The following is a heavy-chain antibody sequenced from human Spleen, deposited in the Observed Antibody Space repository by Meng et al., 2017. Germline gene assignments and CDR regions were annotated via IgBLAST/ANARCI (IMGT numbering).Heavy chain of an antibody. V-gene: IGHV4-30-4*01. Sequence: QVQLQESGPGLVKPSQTLSLTCTVSGGSIGSGDYFWNWIRQPPGKGLEWLGYIYSIGNTYYIPSLKSRLAFSLDTSKNQFSLQLSSVTAADTAVYYCARRDYYGPIGYWGQGTLVTVSS. CDR3: ARRDYYGPIGY. J-gene: IGHJ4*02. CDR1: GGSIGSGDYF. CDR2: IYSIGNT. D-gene: IGHD3-10*01.